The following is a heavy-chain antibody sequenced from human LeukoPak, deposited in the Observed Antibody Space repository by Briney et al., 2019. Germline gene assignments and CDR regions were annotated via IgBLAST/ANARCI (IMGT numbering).Heavy chain of an antibody. D-gene: IGHD1-26*01. V-gene: IGHV3-23*01. CDR2: IASGGGT. CDR3: AKGGSSSTKKYFDY. J-gene: IGHJ4*02. CDR1: RFTFSSDA. Sequence: PGGTLRLSCAASRFTFSSDAMTWGRQAPGKGLEWVSGIASGGGTYYADSVKGRFTLSRDNSQNTLYLQMNSLRAEDAAVYYCAKGGSSSTKKYFDYWGQGTLVTVSS.